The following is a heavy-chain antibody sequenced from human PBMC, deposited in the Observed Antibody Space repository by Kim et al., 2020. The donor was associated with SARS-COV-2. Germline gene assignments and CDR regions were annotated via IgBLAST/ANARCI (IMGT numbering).Heavy chain of an antibody. Sequence: KYFAESVEGRFTISRDNAKYSLYLQMNSLVVEDTAVYYCASGVGGSGCSPWGQGTLVTVSS. CDR2: K. V-gene: IGHV3-7*01. J-gene: IGHJ5*02. D-gene: IGHD1-26*01. CDR3: ASGVGGSGCSP.